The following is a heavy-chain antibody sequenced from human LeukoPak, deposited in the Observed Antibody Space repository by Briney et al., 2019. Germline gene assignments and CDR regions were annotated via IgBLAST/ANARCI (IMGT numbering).Heavy chain of an antibody. CDR1: GFTFSTYG. V-gene: IGHV3-33*01. J-gene: IGHJ4*02. CDR2: TWYDGSNQ. D-gene: IGHD3-22*01. Sequence: GGSLRLSCAASGFTFSTYGMHWVRQAPGKGLEWVAITWYDGSNQYYADSVKGRFTISRDNSKNTVYLQMNSLRAEDTAVYYCARDSYDSSSRGSLDYWGQGTLVTVSS. CDR3: ARDSYDSSSRGSLDY.